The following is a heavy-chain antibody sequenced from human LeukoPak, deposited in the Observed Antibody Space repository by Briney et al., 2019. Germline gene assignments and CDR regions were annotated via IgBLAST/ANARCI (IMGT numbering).Heavy chain of an antibody. CDR2: ISSSSSYI. D-gene: IGHD4-17*01. V-gene: IGHV3-21*01. Sequence: GGSLRLSCAASGFTFSSYSMNWVRQAPGKGLEWVSSISSSSSYIYYADSVKGRFTISRDNAESSLYLQMNSLRAEDTAVYYCARDLGYGDPYYYYYGMDVWGKGTTVTVSS. J-gene: IGHJ6*04. CDR1: GFTFSSYS. CDR3: ARDLGYGDPYYYYYGMDV.